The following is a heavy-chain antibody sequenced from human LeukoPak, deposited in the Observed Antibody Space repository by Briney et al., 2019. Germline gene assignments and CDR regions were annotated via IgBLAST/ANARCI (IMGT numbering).Heavy chain of an antibody. Sequence: ASVKVSCKASGYKFINYGISWVRQAPGQGLEWMGWINAGNGNTKYSQKFQGRVTITRDTSASTAYMELSSLRSEDTAVYYCASCNQLPLFGMDVWGQGTTVTVSS. D-gene: IGHD2-2*01. V-gene: IGHV1-3*01. CDR3: ASCNQLPLFGMDV. J-gene: IGHJ6*02. CDR2: INAGNGNT. CDR1: GYKFINYG.